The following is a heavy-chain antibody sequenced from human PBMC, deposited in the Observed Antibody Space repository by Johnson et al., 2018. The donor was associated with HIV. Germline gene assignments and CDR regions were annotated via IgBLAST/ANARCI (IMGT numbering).Heavy chain of an antibody. CDR2: ISGSGGST. CDR1: GFTFSSYA. J-gene: IGHJ3*02. CDR3: AKDHWVVGSWQAFDI. D-gene: IGHD6-13*01. Sequence: VQLVESGGGVVQPGRSLRLSCAASGFTFSSYAMHWVRQPPGKGLEWVSAISGSGGSTYYADSVKGRFTISRDNSKNTLYLQMNSLRAEDTAVYYCAKDHWVVGSWQAFDIWGQGTMVTVSS. V-gene: IGHV3-23*04.